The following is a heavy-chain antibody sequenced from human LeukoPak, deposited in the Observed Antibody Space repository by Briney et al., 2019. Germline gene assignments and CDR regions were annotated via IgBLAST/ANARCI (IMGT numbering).Heavy chain of an antibody. D-gene: IGHD3-10*01. CDR1: GFTFSSYA. CDR3: AKENLWFGELLSSSNSHLDY. CDR2: ISDSGGST. Sequence: GGSLRLSCAASGFTFSSYAMSWVRQAPGKGLEWVSAISDSGGSTYYADSVKGRFTISRDNSKNTLYLQMNSLRAEDTAVYYCAKENLWFGELLSSSNSHLDYWGQGTLVTVSS. V-gene: IGHV3-23*01. J-gene: IGHJ4*02.